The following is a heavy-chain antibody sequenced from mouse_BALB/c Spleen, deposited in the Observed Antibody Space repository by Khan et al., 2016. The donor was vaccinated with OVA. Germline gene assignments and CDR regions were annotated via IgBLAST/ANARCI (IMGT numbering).Heavy chain of an antibody. Sequence: QIQLQQSGAELVRPGASVQLSCKASGYSFTSYWMNWVKQRPGQGLEWIGMIHPSDSETRLNQKFKDKATLTVEKSSSTAYMQLSSPTSEDSARYYCATDGNYGRIGYWGQGTSVTVSA. V-gene: IGHV1S82*01. CDR2: IHPSDSET. CDR1: GYSFTSYW. J-gene: IGHJ3*01. CDR3: ATDGNYGRIGY. D-gene: IGHD2-1*01.